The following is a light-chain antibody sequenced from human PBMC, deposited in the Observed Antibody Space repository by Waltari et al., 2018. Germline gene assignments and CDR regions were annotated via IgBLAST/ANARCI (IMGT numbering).Light chain of an antibody. V-gene: IGLV3-1*01. CDR1: KLGDKY. CDR3: QAWDGGLV. Sequence: SYELTQESSVSVSPGQTATITCSGDKLGDKYVSWYQQKAGQSPVLVIYQDTKRPSGIPERFSGSNSGNTAALTISGTQAVDEADYYCQAWDGGLVFGGGTKVTVL. J-gene: IGLJ3*02. CDR2: QDT.